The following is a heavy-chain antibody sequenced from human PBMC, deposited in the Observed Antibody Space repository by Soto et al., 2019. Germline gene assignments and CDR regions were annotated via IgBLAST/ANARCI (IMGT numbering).Heavy chain of an antibody. CDR3: ALGYSFAPFDP. Sequence: GGSLRLSXAASGFTFSSYAMSWVRQAPGKGLEWVLGISGSGDSAYYADSVKGRFTISRDNSKNTLYVQMNSLRAEDTAVYYCALGYSFAPFDPWGQGTLVTASS. J-gene: IGHJ5*02. D-gene: IGHD5-18*01. V-gene: IGHV3-23*01. CDR1: GFTFSSYA. CDR2: ISGSGDSA.